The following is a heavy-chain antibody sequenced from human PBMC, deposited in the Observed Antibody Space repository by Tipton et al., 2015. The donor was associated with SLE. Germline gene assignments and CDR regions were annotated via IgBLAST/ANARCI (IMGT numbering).Heavy chain of an antibody. J-gene: IGHJ6*02. CDR1: GGTFSSYA. D-gene: IGHD2-8*01. CDR3: ARGIALGTNGVETLFEVGMDV. CDR2: IIPIFGTA. V-gene: IGHV1-69*18. Sequence: QVQLVQSGAEVKKPGSSVKVSCKASGGTFSSYAISWVRQAPGQGLEWMGRIIPIFGTANYAQKFQGRVTITADESTSTAYMELSSLRSEDTAVYYCARGIALGTNGVETLFEVGMDVWGQGTTVTVSS.